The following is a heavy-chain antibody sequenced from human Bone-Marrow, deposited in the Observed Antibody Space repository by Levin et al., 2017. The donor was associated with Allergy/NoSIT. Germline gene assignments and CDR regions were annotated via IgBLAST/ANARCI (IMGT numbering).Heavy chain of an antibody. CDR2: IRSKAYGGTT. D-gene: IGHD5-18*01. Sequence: GESLKISCTASGFTFGDYALSWVRQAPGKGLEWVGFIRSKAYGGTTENAASVKGRFTISRDDSKSIAYLQMNSLKIEDTAVYYCTRDQRGYSYGDRARARGYYYGMDVWGQGTSVTVSS. V-gene: IGHV3-49*04. CDR1: GFTFGDYA. CDR3: TRDQRGYSYGDRARARGYYYGMDV. J-gene: IGHJ6*02.